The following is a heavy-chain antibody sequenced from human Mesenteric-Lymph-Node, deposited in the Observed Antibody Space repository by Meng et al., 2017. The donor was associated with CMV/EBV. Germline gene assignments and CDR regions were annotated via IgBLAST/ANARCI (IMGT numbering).Heavy chain of an antibody. CDR3: AGDTTVFGVAA. D-gene: IGHD3-3*01. J-gene: IGHJ5*02. CDR2: IHYTEIT. V-gene: IGHV4-61*08. CDR1: GGSGSSGDYC. Sequence: CTDCGGSGSSGDYCGTWIRQPPKKKLECIGNIHYTEITSYNTSLNNRVTISLETSKNQFSLELNSVTTADTAIYYSAGDTTVFGVAAWGQGTLVTVSS.